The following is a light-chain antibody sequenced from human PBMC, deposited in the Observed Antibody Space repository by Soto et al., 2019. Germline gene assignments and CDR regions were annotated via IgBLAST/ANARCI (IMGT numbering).Light chain of an antibody. Sequence: QSVLTQPPSASGTPGQRVTISCSGSSSNIGSNYVYWYQQLPGTAPKLLIYRNNQRPSGVPDRFSGSKSGTSASLAISGLRSEDEADYYCAAWDDSLSEELFGGGTKLTVL. CDR1: SSNIGSNY. CDR3: AAWDDSLSEEL. CDR2: RNN. V-gene: IGLV1-47*01. J-gene: IGLJ2*01.